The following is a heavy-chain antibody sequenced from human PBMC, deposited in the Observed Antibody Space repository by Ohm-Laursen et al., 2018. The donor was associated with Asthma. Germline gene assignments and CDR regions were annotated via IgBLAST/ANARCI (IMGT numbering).Heavy chain of an antibody. D-gene: IGHD3-3*01. J-gene: IGHJ5*02. CDR1: GFTFSSYN. V-gene: IGHV3-21*01. CDR2: ISSSSSYI. CDR3: ARAGVTFWRNVNWFDP. Sequence: SLRLSCTAAGFTFSSYNMNWVRQAPGKGLEWVSSISSSSSYIYYADSVKGRFTISRGNARNSLYLQMNSLRAEDTAVYYCARAGVTFWRNVNWFDPWGQGALVTVSS.